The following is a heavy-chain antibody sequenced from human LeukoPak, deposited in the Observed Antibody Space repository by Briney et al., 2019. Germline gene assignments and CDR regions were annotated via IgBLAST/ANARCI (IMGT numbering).Heavy chain of an antibody. Sequence: PGGSLRLSCAASGFTFSDAWMSWVRQAPGKGLEWVGRIKSKTDGGTTDYAAPVKGRFTISIDDSKNTLYLQMNSLKTEDTAVYYCTTAYSSGWYYYYYYGMDVWGQGTTVTVSS. V-gene: IGHV3-15*01. CDR2: IKSKTDGGTT. CDR3: TTAYSSGWYYYYYYGMDV. D-gene: IGHD6-19*01. J-gene: IGHJ6*02. CDR1: GFTFSDAW.